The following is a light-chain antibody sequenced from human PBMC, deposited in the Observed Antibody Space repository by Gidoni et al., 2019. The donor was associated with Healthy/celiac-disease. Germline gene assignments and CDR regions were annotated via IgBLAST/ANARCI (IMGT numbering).Light chain of an antibody. CDR2: DAS. V-gene: IGKV1-5*01. CDR3: QQYNSYSIT. Sequence: DIQMTQSPSTLSASVGDRFTITCRASQSISSWLAWYQQKPGKAPKLLIYDASSLESGVPSRFSGSGSGTEFTLTISSLQPDDFATYYCQQYNSYSITFGPGTKVDIK. J-gene: IGKJ3*01. CDR1: QSISSW.